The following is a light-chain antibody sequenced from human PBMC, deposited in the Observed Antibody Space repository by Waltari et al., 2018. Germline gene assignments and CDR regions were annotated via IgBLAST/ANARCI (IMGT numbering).Light chain of an antibody. CDR2: EGS. Sequence: QSALTQPAPVSGSPGQSITISCTGTSSDVGSYNFVSWFQQHPRKAPKLMLYEGSKRVSGASNRFAGYKSGNTACLVICGRQAEDVADYYCCCRARNSTWVFGGGTKLTVL. CDR3: CCRARNSTWV. V-gene: IGLV2-23*01. CDR1: SSDVGSYNF. J-gene: IGLJ3*02.